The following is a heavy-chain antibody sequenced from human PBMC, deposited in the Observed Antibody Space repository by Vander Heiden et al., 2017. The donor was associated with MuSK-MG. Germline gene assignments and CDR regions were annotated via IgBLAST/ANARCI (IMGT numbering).Heavy chain of an antibody. CDR1: GFTFSSYG. V-gene: IGHV3-30*18. CDR3: AKSEFGEDEKNWFDP. CDR2: ISYDGSNK. J-gene: IGHJ5*02. D-gene: IGHD3-10*01. Sequence: QVQLVESGGGVVQPGRSLRLSCAASGFTFSSYGMHWVRQAPGKGLEWVAVISYDGSNKYYADSVKGRFTISRDNSKNTLYLQMNSLRAEDTAVYYCAKSEFGEDEKNWFDPWGQGTLVTVSS.